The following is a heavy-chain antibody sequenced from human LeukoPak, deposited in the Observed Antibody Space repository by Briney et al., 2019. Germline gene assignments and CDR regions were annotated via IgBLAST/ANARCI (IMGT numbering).Heavy chain of an antibody. V-gene: IGHV4-4*07. CDR3: ARDRSDCGGDCYSGEYYWFDP. CDR2: IYTSGST. D-gene: IGHD2-21*02. Sequence: SETLSLTCAVYGGSFSSYYWSWIRQPAGKGLEWIGRIYTSGSTNYNPSLKSRVTMSVDTSKNQFSLKLSSVTAADTAVYYCARDRSDCGGDCYSGEYYWFDPWGQGTLVTVSS. J-gene: IGHJ5*02. CDR1: GGSFSSYY.